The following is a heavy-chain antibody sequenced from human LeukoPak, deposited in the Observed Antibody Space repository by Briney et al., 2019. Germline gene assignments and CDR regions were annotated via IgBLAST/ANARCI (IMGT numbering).Heavy chain of an antibody. CDR1: GGSFSGYY. Sequence: SETLSLTXAVYGGSFSGYYWSWIRQPPGKGLEWIGEINHSGSTNYNPSLKSRVTISVDTSKNQFSLKLSSVTAADTAVYYCARERGYANWFDPWGQGTLVTVSS. J-gene: IGHJ5*02. CDR3: ARERGYANWFDP. CDR2: INHSGST. V-gene: IGHV4-34*01. D-gene: IGHD5-18*01.